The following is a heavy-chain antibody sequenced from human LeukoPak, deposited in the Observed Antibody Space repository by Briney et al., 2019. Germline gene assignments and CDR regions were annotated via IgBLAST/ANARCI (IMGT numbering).Heavy chain of an antibody. CDR2: ISGNGNEM. Sequence: GGSLRLSCAASGFIFSNNAMNWVRRTPGKGLEWVSSISGNGNEMNYRDSVKGRFTISRDNTRNSLYLQMDSPRVEDTAIYYCVRIPNGANFPNWFDPWGQGTLVTVSS. D-gene: IGHD4/OR15-4a*01. CDR3: VRIPNGANFPNWFDP. CDR1: GFIFSNNA. J-gene: IGHJ5*02. V-gene: IGHV3-21*01.